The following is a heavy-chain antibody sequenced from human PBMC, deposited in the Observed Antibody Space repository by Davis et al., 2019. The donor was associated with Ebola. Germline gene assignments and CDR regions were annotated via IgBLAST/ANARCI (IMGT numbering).Heavy chain of an antibody. CDR3: ARDWGSAANAFDT. CDR1: GFTVNNAW. J-gene: IGHJ3*02. D-gene: IGHD3-16*01. V-gene: IGHV3-66*03. CDR2: LGLSADT. Sequence: GESLKISCVASGFTVNNAWMSWVRRAPGKGLEWVSTLGLSADTYYADSVKGRFTISRDNSKNTLHLQMNSLRAEDTAVYYCARDWGSAANAFDTWGQGTMVIVSS.